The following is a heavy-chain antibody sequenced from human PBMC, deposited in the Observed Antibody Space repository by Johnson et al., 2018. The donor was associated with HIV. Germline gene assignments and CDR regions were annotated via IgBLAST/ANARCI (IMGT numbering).Heavy chain of an antibody. J-gene: IGHJ3*02. V-gene: IGHV3-30*02. CDR1: GFTFSSYG. CDR2: IRYDGSNK. D-gene: IGHD6-19*01. CDR3: ARSGNRQWLVRGAFDI. Sequence: QVQLVESGGGVVQPGGSLRLSCAASGFTFSSYGMHWVRQAPGKGLEWVAFIRYDGSNKYYADSVKGRFTISRDNSKNTLYLQMNSLRAEDTAVYYCARSGNRQWLVRGAFDIWGQGTMVTVSS.